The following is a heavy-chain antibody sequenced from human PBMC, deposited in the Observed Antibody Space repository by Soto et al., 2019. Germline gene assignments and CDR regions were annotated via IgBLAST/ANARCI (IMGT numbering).Heavy chain of an antibody. CDR2: IFANGHT. CDR3: VASLEASGLNWVAP. CDR1: GGSISEKY. V-gene: IGHV4-4*07. Sequence: PSLTCIVSGGSISEKYWNWVRQPPGKGLEWIGLIFANGHTDYNPSLKSRVTMYVDASKNQFSTRLNSMTAADTAVYYCVASLEASGLNWVAPWCRGNLVTVP. J-gene: IGHJ5*02.